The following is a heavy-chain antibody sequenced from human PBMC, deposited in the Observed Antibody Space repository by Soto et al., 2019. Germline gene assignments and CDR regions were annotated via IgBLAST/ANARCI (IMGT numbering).Heavy chain of an antibody. CDR1: GFTFDDYA. D-gene: IGHD6-13*01. J-gene: IGHJ6*02. CDR3: AKDKISSSWQGGDYYYGMDV. CDR2: ISWDGGST. Sequence: GGSLRLSCAASGFTFDDYAMHWVRQAPGKGLEWVSLISWDGGSTYYADSVKGRFTISRDNSKNSLYLQMNSLRAEDTALYYCAKDKISSSWQGGDYYYGMDVWGQGTTVTVSS. V-gene: IGHV3-43D*03.